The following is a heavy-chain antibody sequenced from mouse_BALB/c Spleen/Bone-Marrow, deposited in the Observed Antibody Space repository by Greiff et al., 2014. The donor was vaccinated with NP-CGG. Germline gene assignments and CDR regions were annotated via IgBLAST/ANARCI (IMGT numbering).Heavy chain of an antibody. CDR1: GYTLTDYA. Sequence: VQLQQSGPELVRPGVSVKISCKGSGYTLTDYAMHWVKRSHAKSLEWIGVISTYSGNTNYNQKFKGKATMTVDKSSSTAYMELARLTSEDSAIYYCARSGWGSSLFAYWGQGTLVTVSA. D-gene: IGHD1-1*01. V-gene: IGHV1-67*01. CDR3: ARSGWGSSLFAY. CDR2: ISTYSGNT. J-gene: IGHJ3*01.